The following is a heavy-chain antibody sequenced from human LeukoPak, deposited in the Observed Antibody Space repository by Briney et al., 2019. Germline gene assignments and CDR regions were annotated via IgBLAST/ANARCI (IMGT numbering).Heavy chain of an antibody. CDR3: ARGGGSSPFGP. CDR2: INAGNGNT. V-gene: IGHV1-3*01. Sequence: ASVKVSCKASGYTFTSYAMHWVRQAPGQRLEWMGWINAGNGNTKYSQKFKGRVTITRDTSASTAYMELSSLRSEDTAVYYCARGGGSSPFGPWGQGTLVTVSS. CDR1: GYTFTSYA. J-gene: IGHJ5*02. D-gene: IGHD3-16*01.